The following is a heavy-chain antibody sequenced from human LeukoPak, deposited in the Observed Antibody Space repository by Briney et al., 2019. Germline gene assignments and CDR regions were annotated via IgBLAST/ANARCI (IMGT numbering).Heavy chain of an antibody. D-gene: IGHD6-13*01. J-gene: IGHJ4*02. CDR1: GGSISSGSYY. CDR3: AREYSSSAFDY. CDR2: IYTSGST. V-gene: IGHV4-61*02. Sequence: SQTLSLTCTVSGGSISSGSYYWSWIRQPAGKGLEWIGRIYTSGSTNYNPSLKSRVTISVDTSKNQFSLKLSSVTAADTAVYYCAREYSSSAFDYWGQGTPVTVSS.